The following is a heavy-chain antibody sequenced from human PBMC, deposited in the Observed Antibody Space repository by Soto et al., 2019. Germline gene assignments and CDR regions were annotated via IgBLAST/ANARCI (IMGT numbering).Heavy chain of an antibody. J-gene: IGHJ4*02. Sequence: GVSLRLSFAAPGFTFSSESMSWVRQAPGKGLEWVSAISGSGGSTYYADSVKGRFTISRDNSKNTLYLQMNSLRAEDTAVYYCAKDYGTPPTACDYWGQGNVLTVSS. V-gene: IGHV3-23*01. D-gene: IGHD3-10*01. CDR2: ISGSGGST. CDR1: GFTFSSES. CDR3: AKDYGTPPTACDY.